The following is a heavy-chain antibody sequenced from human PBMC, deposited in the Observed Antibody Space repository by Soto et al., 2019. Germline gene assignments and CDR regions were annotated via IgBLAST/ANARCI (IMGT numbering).Heavy chain of an antibody. Sequence: TLSLTCAVSGYSIGSGGYAWSWIRQPPGKGLEWIGYIYHSGSTYYKPSLKSRVTISVDTSRNQFSLNLNSVTAADESTSTAYMELISLRSVDTAVYYCARIGWFDPWGQGTLVTVSS. V-gene: IGHV4-30-2*01. CDR1: GYSIGSGGYA. CDR3: YMELISLRSVDTAVYYCARIGWFDP. CDR2: IYHSGST. D-gene: IGHD3-10*01. J-gene: IGHJ5*02.